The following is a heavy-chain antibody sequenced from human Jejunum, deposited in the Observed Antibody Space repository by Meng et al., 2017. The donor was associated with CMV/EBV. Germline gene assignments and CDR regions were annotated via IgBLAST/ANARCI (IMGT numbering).Heavy chain of an antibody. CDR1: GDSITGYY. CDR2: VYTSGST. D-gene: IGHD1-26*01. V-gene: IGHV4-4*07. J-gene: IGHJ5*02. CDR3: ARESGSYYWFDP. Sequence: QVQLQGSGPGLMKPSETLSLTCTVSGDSITGYYYNWIRQPAGKGLEWIGRVYTSGSTNYSPSLKSRVTMSVDTSMKQLSLKLTSVTAADTAVYYCARESGSYYWFDPWGQGTLVTVSS.